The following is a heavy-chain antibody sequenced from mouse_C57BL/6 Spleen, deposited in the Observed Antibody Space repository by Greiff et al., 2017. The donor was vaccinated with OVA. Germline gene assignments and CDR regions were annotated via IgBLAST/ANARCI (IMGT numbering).Heavy chain of an antibody. CDR1: GFTFSSYT. Sequence: EVKLMESGGGLVKPGGSLKLSCAASGFTFSSYTMSWVRQTPEKRLEWVATISGGGGNTYYPDSVKGRFTISRDNAKNTLYLQMSSLRSEDTALYYCARGGAQDYYFDYWGQGTTLTVSS. CDR3: ARGGAQDYYFDY. CDR2: ISGGGGNT. V-gene: IGHV5-9*01. D-gene: IGHD3-2*02. J-gene: IGHJ2*01.